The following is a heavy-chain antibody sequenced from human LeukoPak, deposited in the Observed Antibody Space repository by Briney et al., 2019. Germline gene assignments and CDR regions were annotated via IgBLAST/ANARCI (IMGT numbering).Heavy chain of an antibody. D-gene: IGHD3-10*02. V-gene: IGHV3-74*01. CDR3: ARDSGAPMFFDY. CDR2: INSDGSST. Sequence: PGGSLRLSCAASGFTFSNAWMSWVRQAPGKGLVWVSRINSDGSSTSYADSVKGRFTISRDNAKNTLYLQMNSLRAEDTAVYYCARDSGAPMFFDYWGQGTLVTVSS. CDR1: GFTFSNAW. J-gene: IGHJ4*02.